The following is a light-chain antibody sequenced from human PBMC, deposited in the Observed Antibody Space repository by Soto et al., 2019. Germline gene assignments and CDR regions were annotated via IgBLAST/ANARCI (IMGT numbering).Light chain of an antibody. CDR3: QRYGRSAGLFT. CDR1: QSVSNTY. CDR2: DAS. J-gene: IGKJ3*01. V-gene: IGKV3-20*01. Sequence: EIVLTQSPGTPSLSPGERATLSCRASQSVSNTYFAWYQQRPGQAPRLLIYDASSRATGIPDRFSGSGSGTDFTLTISRLEPEDFAVYYCQRYGRSAGLFTFGPGTKVDIK.